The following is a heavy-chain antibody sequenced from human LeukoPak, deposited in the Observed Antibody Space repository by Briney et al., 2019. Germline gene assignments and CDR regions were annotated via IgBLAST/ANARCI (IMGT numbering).Heavy chain of an antibody. D-gene: IGHD4-17*01. CDR2: ISGSGDST. CDR3: AKEGNGDYYFDY. J-gene: IGHJ4*02. Sequence: GGSLRLSCAASGFTFGIYAMSWVRQAPGKGLEWVSAISGSGDSTYYADAVKGRFTISRDNSKNTLYLQMNSLRAEDTAIYYCAKEGNGDYYFDYWGQGTLVTVSS. CDR1: GFTFGIYA. V-gene: IGHV3-23*01.